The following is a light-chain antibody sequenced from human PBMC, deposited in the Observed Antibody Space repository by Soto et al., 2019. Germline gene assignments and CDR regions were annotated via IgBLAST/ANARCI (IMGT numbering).Light chain of an antibody. V-gene: IGKV1-27*01. CDR3: QTYNSARVT. Sequence: DIQMTQSPSSLCASVGDRVTITCRASQGISNSLAWYQQNAGKSPKLLIYAASNLQSGVPSRFSGSGSGTDFSLTISSLQPEDVATYYCQTYNSARVTFGGGTKVEIK. CDR2: AAS. J-gene: IGKJ4*01. CDR1: QGISNS.